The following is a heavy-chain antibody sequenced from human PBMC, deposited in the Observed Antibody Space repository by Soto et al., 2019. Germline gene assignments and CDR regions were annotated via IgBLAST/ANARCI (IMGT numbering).Heavy chain of an antibody. Sequence: PGESLKISCTGSGYSFTSYWIGWVRQMPGKGLEWMGIIYPGDSDTRYSPSFQGQVTISADKSISTAYLQWSSLKASDTAMYYCARHEGYYGSPAAGLFDYWGQGTLVTVSS. V-gene: IGHV5-51*01. CDR1: GYSFTSYW. J-gene: IGHJ4*02. CDR3: ARHEGYYGSPAAGLFDY. CDR2: IYPGDSDT. D-gene: IGHD3-10*01.